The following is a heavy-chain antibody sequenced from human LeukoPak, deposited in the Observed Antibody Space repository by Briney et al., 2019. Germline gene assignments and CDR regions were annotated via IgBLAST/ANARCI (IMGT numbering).Heavy chain of an antibody. CDR1: GGSISSSSYY. CDR2: IYYSGST. J-gene: IGHJ3*02. CDR3: ARGKGWRQQLVLAGAFDI. V-gene: IGHV4-39*07. Sequence: SETLSLTCTVSGGSISSSSYYWGWIRQPPGKGLEWIGSIYYSGSTYYNPSLKSRVTISVDTSKNQFSLKLSSVAAADTAVYYCARGKGWRQQLVLAGAFDIWGQGTMVTVSS. D-gene: IGHD6-13*01.